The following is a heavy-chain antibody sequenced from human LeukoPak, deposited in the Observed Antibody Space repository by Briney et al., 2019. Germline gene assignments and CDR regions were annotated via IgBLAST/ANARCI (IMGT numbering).Heavy chain of an antibody. CDR2: IIPMRNLA. D-gene: IGHD2-15*01. J-gene: IGHJ5*02. V-gene: IGHV1-69*02. Sequence: SVKVSCKASGADFNTHIINWVQQAPGQGLEWMGRIIPMRNLANYAHKFQGRVIITADKSRRTAYMELSSLTSDDTAVYYCARGKYCSGGECYSVRTSYDGFDPWGQGTVVSVSS. CDR1: GADFNTHI. CDR3: ARGKYCSGGECYSVRTSYDGFDP.